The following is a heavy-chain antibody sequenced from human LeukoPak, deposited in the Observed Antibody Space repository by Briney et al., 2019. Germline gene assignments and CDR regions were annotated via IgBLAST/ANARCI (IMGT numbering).Heavy chain of an antibody. CDR1: GFTFSICA. D-gene: IGHD3-3*01. J-gene: IGHJ4*02. CDR3: AKTPDYDFWSGNFDY. CDR2: IRGSGGST. Sequence: GGSLRLSCGASGFTFSICAMSWVRQARGKALEGVSAIRGSGGSTYYADSVKGRFTISRDNSKNMLYLQMNSLRAEDTAVYYCAKTPDYDFWSGNFDYWGQGTLVTVPS. V-gene: IGHV3-23*01.